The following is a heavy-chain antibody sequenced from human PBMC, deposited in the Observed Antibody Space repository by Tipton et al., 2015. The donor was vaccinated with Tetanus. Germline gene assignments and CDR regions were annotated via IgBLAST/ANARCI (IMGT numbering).Heavy chain of an antibody. D-gene: IGHD3-10*01. CDR1: GFNFVDSP. CDR3: TRVKYYYSLGSKTTNFDY. J-gene: IGHJ4*02. Sequence: SLRLSCTTSGFNFVDSPMSWVRQAPGKGLEWIAFIRSRAHAATTEYAASVKGRFTISRDDSESIAYLQMNSLKADDTAVYYCTRVKYYYSLGSKTTNFDYWGPGTLVTVSS. CDR2: IRSRAHAATT. V-gene: IGHV3-49*04.